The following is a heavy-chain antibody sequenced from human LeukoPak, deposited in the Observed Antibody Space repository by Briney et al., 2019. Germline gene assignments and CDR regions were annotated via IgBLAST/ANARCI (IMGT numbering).Heavy chain of an antibody. V-gene: IGHV4-34*01. J-gene: IGHJ4*02. CDR3: AAQRFLEWQVDY. D-gene: IGHD3-3*01. Sequence: SETLSLTCAVYGGSFSGYYWSWIRQPPGKGLEWIGEINHSGSTNYNPSLKSRVTISVDTSKNQFSLKLSSVTAADTAVYYCAAQRFLEWQVDYWGQGTLVTVSS. CDR1: GGSFSGYY. CDR2: INHSGST.